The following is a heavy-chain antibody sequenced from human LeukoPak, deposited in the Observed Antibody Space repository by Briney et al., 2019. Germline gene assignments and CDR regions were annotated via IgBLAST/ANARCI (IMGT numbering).Heavy chain of an antibody. CDR3: AKDDAWVRYQD. J-gene: IGHJ4*02. CDR2: ISGSAATT. Sequence: GGSLRLSCAASGFTFSNYGMHWVRQAPGKGLEWVSAISGSAATTFYADSVKGRFTISRDNSKNTLDLQMNSLRAEDTAVYYCAKDDAWVRYQDWGQGTLVTVSS. D-gene: IGHD5-12*01. V-gene: IGHV3-23*01. CDR1: GFTFSNYG.